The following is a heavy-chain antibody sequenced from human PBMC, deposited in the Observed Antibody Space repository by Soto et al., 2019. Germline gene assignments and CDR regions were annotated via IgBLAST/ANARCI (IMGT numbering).Heavy chain of an antibody. V-gene: IGHV3-74*01. CDR2: INSDGSST. CDR3: ARAGITMVRGVISDAFDI. CDR1: GFTFSSYW. D-gene: IGHD3-10*01. Sequence: GGSLRLSCAASGFTFSSYWMHWVRQAPGKGLVWVSRINSDGSSTSYADSVKGRFTISRDNAKNTLYLQMNSLRAEDTAVYYCARAGITMVRGVISDAFDIWGQGTMVTVSS. J-gene: IGHJ3*02.